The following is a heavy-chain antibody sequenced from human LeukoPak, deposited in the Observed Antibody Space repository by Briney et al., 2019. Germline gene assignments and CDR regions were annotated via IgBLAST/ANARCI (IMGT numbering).Heavy chain of an antibody. D-gene: IGHD2-15*01. J-gene: IGHJ4*02. CDR3: AKDGVVVAAYFFDY. CDR1: GFTFSSYA. V-gene: IGHV3-23*01. CDR2: ISGSGGST. Sequence: QTGGSLRLSCAASGFTFSSYAMSWVRQAPGKGPEWVSAISGSGGSTYYADSVKGRFTISRDNSKNTLYLQMNSLRAEDTAVYYCAKDGVVVAAYFFDYWGQGTLVTVSS.